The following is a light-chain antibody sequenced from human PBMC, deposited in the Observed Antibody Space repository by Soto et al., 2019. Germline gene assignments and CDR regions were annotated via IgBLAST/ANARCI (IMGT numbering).Light chain of an antibody. Sequence: EIVLTQSPGTLSLSPGERATLSCRASQSVSNNYLAWYQQKPGQAPRLLIYGASNRATGIPDRFSGSGSGTEFTLTISSLQSEDFAVYYCQQYNKWPPETFGQGTKVDIK. CDR3: QQYNKWPPET. J-gene: IGKJ1*01. CDR2: GAS. V-gene: IGKV3D-15*01. CDR1: QSVSNN.